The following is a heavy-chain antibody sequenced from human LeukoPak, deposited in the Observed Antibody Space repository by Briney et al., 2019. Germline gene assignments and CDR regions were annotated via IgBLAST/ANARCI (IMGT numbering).Heavy chain of an antibody. V-gene: IGHV3-30-3*01. Sequence: PGGSLRLSCAASGFTFSGYAMHWVRQAPGKGLEWVAVISYDGSNKYYADSVKGRFTISRDNSKNTLYLQMNSLRAEDTAVYYCARAPPDYDILTGPIDYWGQGTLVTVSS. J-gene: IGHJ4*02. CDR1: GFTFSGYA. CDR3: ARAPPDYDILTGPIDY. CDR2: ISYDGSNK. D-gene: IGHD3-9*01.